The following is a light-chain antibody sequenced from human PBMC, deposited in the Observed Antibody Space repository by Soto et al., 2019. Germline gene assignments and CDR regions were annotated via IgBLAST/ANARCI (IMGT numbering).Light chain of an antibody. J-gene: IGKJ1*01. V-gene: IGKV1-5*03. CDR3: QQYNPYSRT. CDR1: QSISSY. CDR2: KAS. Sequence: DIQMTQSPSSLSASVGDRVTITCRASQSISSYLNWYQQKPGKAPKLLIYKASSLQSGVPSRFSGSGSGTDFTLTISSLQPDDFAMYYCQQYNPYSRTFGQGTKVDIK.